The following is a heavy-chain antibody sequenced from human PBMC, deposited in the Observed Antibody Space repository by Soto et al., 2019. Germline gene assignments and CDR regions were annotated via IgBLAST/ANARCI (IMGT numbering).Heavy chain of an antibody. Sequence: QVQLVQSGAEVKKPGASVKVSCKASGYTFTSYGISWVRQAPGQGLEWMGWISAYNGNTNNAQKFQGRVTMTTDTSTSTAYMELRSLRSDGPAVYYCARGGKCCTHGVCSFYGMDVWGQGTTVTVSS. CDR1: GYTFTSYG. J-gene: IGHJ6*02. D-gene: IGHD2-8*01. V-gene: IGHV1-18*01. CDR3: ARGGKCCTHGVCSFYGMDV. CDR2: ISAYNGNT.